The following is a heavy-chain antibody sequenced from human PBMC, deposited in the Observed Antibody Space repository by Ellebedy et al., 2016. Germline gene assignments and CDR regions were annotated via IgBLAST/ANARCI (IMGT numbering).Heavy chain of an antibody. CDR3: AREGDIVVVPAATWFDP. Sequence: SETLSLXXTVSGGSISGYYWSWIRQSPGRGLEWIGCVDFTGSTKYNPSLKSRVTISVDTSKNQFSLKLSSVTAADTAVYYCAREGDIVVVPAATWFDPWGQGTLVTVSS. CDR1: GGSISGYY. J-gene: IGHJ5*02. D-gene: IGHD2-2*01. CDR2: VDFTGST. V-gene: IGHV4-59*12.